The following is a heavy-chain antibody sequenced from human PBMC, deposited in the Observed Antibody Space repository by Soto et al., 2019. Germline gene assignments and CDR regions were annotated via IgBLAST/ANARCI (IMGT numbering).Heavy chain of an antibody. CDR3: AREDRISAPGGIWFNP. V-gene: IGHV4-59*01. D-gene: IGHD6-13*01. CDR1: GGSIDNYY. Sequence: SETLSLTCSVSGGSIDNYYWSWIRQAPGKGLEWIGYVYHNGRTSYNPSLKSRVSISVDRSKNQFSLNLSSVTAADTAVYYCAREDRISAPGGIWFNPWGQGTLVTSPQ. CDR2: VYHNGRT. J-gene: IGHJ5*02.